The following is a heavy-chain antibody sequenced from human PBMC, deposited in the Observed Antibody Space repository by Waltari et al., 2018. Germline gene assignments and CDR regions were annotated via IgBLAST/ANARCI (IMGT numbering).Heavy chain of an antibody. CDR1: GFIVSANH. CDR3: ARDVGGDGHSLCDY. D-gene: IGHD2-21*01. CDR2: FYSDGRT. V-gene: IGHV3-53*02. J-gene: IGHJ4*02. Sequence: EVQLVETGGGLIQPGGSLRLSWAASGFIVSANHMNWVSQAPGKGLEWVSVFYSDGRTFYADSVKGRFSMSRDNSKNTLYLQMSSLRAEDTAVYYCARDVGGDGHSLCDYWGQGTLVTVSS.